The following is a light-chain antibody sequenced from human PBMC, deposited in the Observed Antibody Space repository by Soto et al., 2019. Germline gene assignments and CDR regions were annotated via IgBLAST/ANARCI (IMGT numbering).Light chain of an antibody. CDR1: QSVTSSD. CDR2: GAS. Sequence: EIVLTQSPGTLSLSPGERATLSCRASQSVTSSDLAWYQQKPGQAPRLLIHGASSRDTGIPDRFSGSGSGTDFTLTIRRLEPEDFAVYYCQQYGTSPRTFGQGTKV. V-gene: IGKV3-20*01. CDR3: QQYGTSPRT. J-gene: IGKJ1*01.